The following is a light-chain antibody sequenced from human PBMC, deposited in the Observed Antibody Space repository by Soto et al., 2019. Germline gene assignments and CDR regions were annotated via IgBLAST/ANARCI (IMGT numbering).Light chain of an antibody. V-gene: IGKV3-11*01. CDR1: QSFRGL. CDR3: RQRHMWPIT. CDR2: DAY. Sequence: EVVLTQSPVTLSLSPGERATLSCRASQSFRGLLAWYQHKPGQAPRLLIYDAYNRATGIPPRFSGGGSGTAFTLTISSRQPEDSAVYYCRQRHMWPITFGKGTRLEIK. J-gene: IGKJ5*01.